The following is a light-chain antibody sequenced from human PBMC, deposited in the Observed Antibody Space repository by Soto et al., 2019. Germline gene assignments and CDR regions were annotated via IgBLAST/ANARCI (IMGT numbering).Light chain of an antibody. V-gene: IGLV2-11*01. CDR3: CSYAGSYTLV. J-gene: IGLJ1*01. CDR2: DVN. Sequence: QSVLTQPRSVSGSAGQSVTISCTGTSSDVGGYNYVSWYQQHPGKAPKLMIYDVNKRPSGVPDRFSGSKSGNTASLTISGLQAEDEADYYCCSYAGSYTLVFGTGTKATVL. CDR1: SSDVGGYNY.